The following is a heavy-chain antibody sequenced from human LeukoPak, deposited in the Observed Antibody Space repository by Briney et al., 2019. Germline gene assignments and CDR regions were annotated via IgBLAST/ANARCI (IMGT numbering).Heavy chain of an antibody. Sequence: PGGSLRLSCAASGFTFSSYAMHRVRQAPGKGLEWVAVISYDGSNKYYAVSVKGRFNISRDNSKNTLYLQMNSLRAEDTAVYYCARDVRYCSGGSCYKPTNWFDPWGQGTLVTVSS. CDR3: ARDVRYCSGGSCYKPTNWFDP. J-gene: IGHJ5*02. CDR2: ISYDGSNK. CDR1: GFTFSSYA. V-gene: IGHV3-30*01. D-gene: IGHD2-15*01.